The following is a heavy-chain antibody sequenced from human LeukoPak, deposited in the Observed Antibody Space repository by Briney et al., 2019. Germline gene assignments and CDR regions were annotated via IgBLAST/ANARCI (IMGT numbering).Heavy chain of an antibody. CDR3: AKHRAHTATPFDY. CDR1: GFTLSSYA. V-gene: IGHV3-23*01. Sequence: GGSLRLSCAASGFTLSSYAMSWVRQAQGKGLEWVSAISCSGGSTYYADSVKGRFTISRDNSKNTLYLQMNSLRAEDTAVYYCAKHRAHTATPFDYWGQGTLVTVSS. CDR2: ISCSGGST. D-gene: IGHD2-15*01. J-gene: IGHJ4*02.